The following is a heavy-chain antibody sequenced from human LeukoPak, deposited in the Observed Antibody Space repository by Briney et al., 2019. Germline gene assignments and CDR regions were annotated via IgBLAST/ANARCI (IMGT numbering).Heavy chain of an antibody. Sequence: GGSLRLSCAASGFTFSSYSMNWVRQAPGKGLEWVSSISSSSSYIYYADSVKGRFTISRDNAKNSLYLRMNSLRAEDTAVYYCAREETGLWFGESYFDYWGQRTLVTVSS. D-gene: IGHD3-10*01. CDR1: GFTFSSYS. CDR3: AREETGLWFGESYFDY. V-gene: IGHV3-21*01. J-gene: IGHJ4*02. CDR2: ISSSSSYI.